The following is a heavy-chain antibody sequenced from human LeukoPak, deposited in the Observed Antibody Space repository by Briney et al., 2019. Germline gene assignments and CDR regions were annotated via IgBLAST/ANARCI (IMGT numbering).Heavy chain of an antibody. CDR2: ISHSGST. J-gene: IGHJ5*02. CDR3: ARDLPPLTLPAAPTNWFDP. Sequence: PSETLSLTCTVSGYSITSGYYWGWVRQPPGKGLEWIGSISHSGSTYYNPSLKSRVTMSVDTSKNQFSLKLSSVTAADTAVYYCARDLPPLTLPAAPTNWFDPWGQGTLVTVSS. D-gene: IGHD2-2*01. CDR1: GYSITSGYY. V-gene: IGHV4-38-2*02.